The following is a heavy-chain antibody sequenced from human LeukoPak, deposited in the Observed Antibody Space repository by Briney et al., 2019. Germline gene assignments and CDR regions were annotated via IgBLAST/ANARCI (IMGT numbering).Heavy chain of an antibody. J-gene: IGHJ2*01. CDR3: ARVYSGPRGYFDL. D-gene: IGHD2-21*01. V-gene: IGHV3-30*14. CDR2: ISYDGSNK. CDR1: GFTFSSYA. Sequence: GGSLRLSCAASGFTFSSYAMHWVRQAPGKGLEWVAVISYDGSNKYYADSVKGRFTISRDDSKNTLFLQMNSLRAEDTAVYYCARVYSGPRGYFDLWGRGSPVTVSS.